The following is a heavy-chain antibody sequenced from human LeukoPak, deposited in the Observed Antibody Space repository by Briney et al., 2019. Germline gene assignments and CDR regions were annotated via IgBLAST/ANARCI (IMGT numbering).Heavy chain of an antibody. Sequence: PGGSLRLSCAASGFTFGDYGMSWVRQAPGKGLEGVSGINWNGGNTGYADSVKGRFIISRANAKNSLSLQMNSLRAEDTALYYCARFEYSSSSGLVDPWGQGTLVTVSS. CDR3: ARFEYSSSSGLVDP. CDR1: GFTFGDYG. D-gene: IGHD6-6*01. J-gene: IGHJ5*02. V-gene: IGHV3-20*04. CDR2: INWNGGNT.